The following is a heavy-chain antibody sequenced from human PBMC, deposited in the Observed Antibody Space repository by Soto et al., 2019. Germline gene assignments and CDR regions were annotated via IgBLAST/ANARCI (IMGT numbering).Heavy chain of an antibody. CDR3: ARDVHYYDSSGLGY. Sequence: GGSLRLSCAASGSTVSSNYMSWVRQAPGKGLEWVSVIYSGGSTYYADSVKGRFTISRDNSKNTLYLQMNSLRAEDTAVYYCARDVHYYDSSGLGYWGQGTLVTVSS. V-gene: IGHV3-53*01. D-gene: IGHD3-22*01. J-gene: IGHJ4*02. CDR1: GSTVSSNY. CDR2: IYSGGST.